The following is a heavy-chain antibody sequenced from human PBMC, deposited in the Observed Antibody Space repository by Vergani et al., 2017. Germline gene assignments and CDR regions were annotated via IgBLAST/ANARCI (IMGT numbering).Heavy chain of an antibody. D-gene: IGHD3-22*01. CDR1: GFTFSSYA. CDR3: ARETSGDSSGYYVDY. V-gene: IGHV3-23*04. J-gene: IGHJ4*02. CDR2: ISGSGGST. Sequence: EVQLVESGGGLVQPGGSLRLSCAASGFTFSSYAMSWVRQAPGKGLEWVSAISGSGGSTYYADSVKGRFTISRDNAKNSLYLQMNSLRAEDTAVYYCARETSGDSSGYYVDYWGQGTLVTVSS.